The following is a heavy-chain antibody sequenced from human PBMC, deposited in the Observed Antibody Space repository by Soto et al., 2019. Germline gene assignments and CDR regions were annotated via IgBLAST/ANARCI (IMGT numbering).Heavy chain of an antibody. Sequence: GGSLRLSCAASGFTFSSYAMSWVRQAPGKGLEWVSAISGSGGSTYYADSVKGRFTISRDNSKNTLYLQMNSLRAEDTALYYCAKVSGGGRISYCSGGSCYSGYFDNWGQGTLVTVSS. V-gene: IGHV3-23*01. CDR2: ISGSGGST. CDR1: GFTFSSYA. J-gene: IGHJ4*02. D-gene: IGHD2-15*01. CDR3: AKVSGGGRISYCSGGSCYSGYFDN.